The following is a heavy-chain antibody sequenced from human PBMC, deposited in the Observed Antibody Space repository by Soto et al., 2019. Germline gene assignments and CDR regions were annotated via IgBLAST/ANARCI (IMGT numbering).Heavy chain of an antibody. Sequence: VQVSGKASGYTFIRCGLSWVRRAPGEGREGMGWMSTYNENTNYAQRFQGRVAMTTDTFTGTAYMELRSLTSDDTAMYYCAREGFCSSGSCALYSHDYFGMDVWGQGTTVTVSS. J-gene: IGHJ6*02. CDR2: MSTYNENT. D-gene: IGHD2-15*01. V-gene: IGHV1-18*01. CDR1: GYTFIRCG. CDR3: AREGFCSSGSCALYSHDYFGMDV.